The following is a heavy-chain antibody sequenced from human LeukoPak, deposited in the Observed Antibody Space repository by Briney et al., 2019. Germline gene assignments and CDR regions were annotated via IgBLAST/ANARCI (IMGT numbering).Heavy chain of an antibody. CDR1: GYTFTGYY. J-gene: IGHJ4*02. V-gene: IGHV1-2*04. D-gene: IGHD3-22*01. CDR3: ARGDYYDSSQVDY. Sequence: ASVKVSCKASGYTFTGYYMHWVRQAPGQGLEWMGWINPNSGGTNYAQKFQGWVTMTRDTSISTAYLELSRLRSDDTAVYYCARGDYYDSSQVDYWGRGTLVTVSS. CDR2: INPNSGGT.